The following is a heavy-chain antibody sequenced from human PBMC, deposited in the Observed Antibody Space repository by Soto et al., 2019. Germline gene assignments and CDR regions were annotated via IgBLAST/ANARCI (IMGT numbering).Heavy chain of an antibody. CDR2: IYSGGST. J-gene: IGHJ6*02. CDR1: GFTVSSNY. D-gene: IGHD3-10*01. Sequence: GGSLRLSCAASGFTVSSNYMSWVRQAPGKGLEWVSVIYSGGSTYYADSVKGRFTISRDNAKNTLYLQMNSLRVEDTAVYYCARAVRSGSYPYYYYGMDVWGQGTTVTVSS. V-gene: IGHV3-66*01. CDR3: ARAVRSGSYPYYYYGMDV.